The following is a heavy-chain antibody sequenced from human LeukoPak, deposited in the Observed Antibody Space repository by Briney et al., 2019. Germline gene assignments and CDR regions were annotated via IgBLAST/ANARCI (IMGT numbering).Heavy chain of an antibody. V-gene: IGHV6-1*01. D-gene: IGHD6-13*01. CDR3: XRAAAGGWFFQH. Sequence: SQTLSLTCAISGDNVSNNSAAWNWIRQSPSRGLEWLGRTYYRSKWYNDYALSVKSRITINPDTSKNQFSLHLNSVAPDDTAVXYCXRAAAGGWFFQHWGQGTLVTVSS. CDR1: GDNVSNNSAA. J-gene: IGHJ1*01. CDR2: TYYRSKWYN.